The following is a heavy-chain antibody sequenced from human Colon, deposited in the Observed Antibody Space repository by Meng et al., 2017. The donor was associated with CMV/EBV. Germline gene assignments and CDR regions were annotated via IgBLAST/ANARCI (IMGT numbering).Heavy chain of an antibody. Sequence: GESLKISCAASGFSFSDNGMHWLRQAPGKGLEWVAFIRYDGSNKYYADSVKGRFTISRDNSKNTLYVQMNSLRGEDTAVYYCAKGSGYNWYYLDYWGQGTLVTVSS. CDR1: GFSFSDNG. J-gene: IGHJ4*02. CDR2: IRYDGSNK. V-gene: IGHV3-30*02. CDR3: AKGSGYNWYYLDY. D-gene: IGHD5-12*01.